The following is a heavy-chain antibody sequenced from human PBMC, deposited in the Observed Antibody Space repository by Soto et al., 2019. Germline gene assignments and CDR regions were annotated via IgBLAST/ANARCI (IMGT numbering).Heavy chain of an antibody. J-gene: IGHJ4*02. Sequence: EVQLVESGGGLVQPGGSLRLSCAASGFTFSTYWMTWVRQPPEKGLEWVANIDQDGSERYYVDSVRGRFTISRDNTKNSMYLQMNSRRAEDTAVYYCVCGGNFFVYWGQGTLVTVSP. D-gene: IGHD2-21*01. CDR3: VCGGNFFVY. CDR2: IDQDGSER. CDR1: GFTFSTYW. V-gene: IGHV3-7*01.